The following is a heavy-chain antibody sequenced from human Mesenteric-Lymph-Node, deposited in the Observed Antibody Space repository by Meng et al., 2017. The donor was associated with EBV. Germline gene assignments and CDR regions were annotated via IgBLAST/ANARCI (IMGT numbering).Heavy chain of an antibody. D-gene: IGHD4-11*01. J-gene: IGHJ4*02. Sequence: QVLRRESGPGVVTPTGSRSLTCCGFGGYISNCHWWSWVRQPQGKGLEWIGEINHSGSNNYNPSLTSRVTISVDKSKNQFFLNLNSVTAADTAVYYCARGREYSWGYWGQGTLVTVSS. V-gene: IGHV4-4*02. CDR1: GGYISNCHW. CDR2: INHSGSN. CDR3: ARGREYSWGY.